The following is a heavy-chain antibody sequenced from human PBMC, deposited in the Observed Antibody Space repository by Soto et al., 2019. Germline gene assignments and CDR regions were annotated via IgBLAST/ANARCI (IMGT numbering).Heavy chain of an antibody. J-gene: IGHJ4*02. D-gene: IGHD6-13*01. Sequence: GGSLRLSCAASGFTFSSYWMSWVRQAPGKGLEWVANIKQDGSEKYYVDSVKGRFTISRDNAKNSLYLQMNSLRAEDTAVYYCARDGQLVINYFDSWGQGTLVTVSS. CDR1: GFTFSSYW. CDR3: ARDGQLVINYFDS. V-gene: IGHV3-7*01. CDR2: IKQDGSEK.